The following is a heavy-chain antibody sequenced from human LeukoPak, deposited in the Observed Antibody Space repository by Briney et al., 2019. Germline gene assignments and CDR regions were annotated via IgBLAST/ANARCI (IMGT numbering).Heavy chain of an antibody. Sequence: GGSLRLSCAASGFTFSSYSMNWVRQAPGKGLEWVSSISSSSSYIYYADSVKGRFTISRDNTKNSLYLQMNSLRAEDTAVYYCARDQRDGYNYLYWGQGTLVTVSS. CDR1: GFTFSSYS. J-gene: IGHJ4*02. CDR3: ARDQRDGYNYLY. CDR2: ISSSSSYI. D-gene: IGHD5-24*01. V-gene: IGHV3-21*01.